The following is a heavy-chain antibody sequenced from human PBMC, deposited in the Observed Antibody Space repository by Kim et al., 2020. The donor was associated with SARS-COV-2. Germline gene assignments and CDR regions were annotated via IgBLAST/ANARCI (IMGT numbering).Heavy chain of an antibody. CDR2: ISSSCSTI. V-gene: IGHV3-11*01. D-gene: IGHD1-26*01. CDR1: GFTFSDYY. Sequence: GGSLRLSCAASGFTFSDYYMSWIRQAPGKGLEWVSYISSSCSTIYYADSVKGRFTISRDNAKNSLYLKMNSLRAEDTAVDYCARDKDGYSGSYYKGGAFDIWGQGTMVTVSS. CDR3: ARDKDGYSGSYYKGGAFDI. J-gene: IGHJ3*02.